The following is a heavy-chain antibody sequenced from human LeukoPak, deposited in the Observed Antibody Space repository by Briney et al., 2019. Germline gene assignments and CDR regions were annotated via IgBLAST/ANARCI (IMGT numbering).Heavy chain of an antibody. V-gene: IGHV1-2*02. CDR3: ARDHAEVNFWDSGYDQGTIDY. Sequence: GASVTVSCKASGYTFTVYYMHWVRQAPGQGLEWMGWINPNSGGTNYAQKFQGRVTMTRDTSISTAYMELSRLRSDDTAVYYCARDHAEVNFWDSGYDQGTIDYWGQGTLVTVSS. CDR2: INPNSGGT. D-gene: IGHD5-12*01. CDR1: GYTFTVYY. J-gene: IGHJ4*02.